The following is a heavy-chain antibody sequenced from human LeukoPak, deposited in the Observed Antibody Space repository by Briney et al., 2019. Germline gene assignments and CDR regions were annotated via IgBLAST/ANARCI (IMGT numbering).Heavy chain of an antibody. CDR1: GGTFSSYA. CDR3: ARSQFIDYYDSSGYYY. D-gene: IGHD3-22*01. Sequence: SVKVSCKASGGTFSSYAISWVRQAPGQGLEWMGVIIPIFGTANYAQKFQGRVTITTDESTSTAYIELSSLRSEDTAVYYCARSQFIDYYDSSGYYYWGQGTLVTVSS. J-gene: IGHJ4*02. CDR2: IIPIFGTA. V-gene: IGHV1-69*05.